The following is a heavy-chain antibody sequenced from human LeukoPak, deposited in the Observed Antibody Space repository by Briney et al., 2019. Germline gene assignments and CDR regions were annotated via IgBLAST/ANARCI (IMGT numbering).Heavy chain of an antibody. CDR1: GFTFSSYS. CDR3: ARHRYYDFWSGYYNPLEY. Sequence: PGGSLRLSCATPGFTFSSYSMSWVRKAPGKGLEWVSSISSSSSYIYYADSVKGRFTISRDNAKNSLYLQMNSLRAEDTALYYCARHRYYDFWSGYYNPLEYWGQGTLVTVSS. CDR2: ISSSSSYI. V-gene: IGHV3-21*04. J-gene: IGHJ4*02. D-gene: IGHD3-3*01.